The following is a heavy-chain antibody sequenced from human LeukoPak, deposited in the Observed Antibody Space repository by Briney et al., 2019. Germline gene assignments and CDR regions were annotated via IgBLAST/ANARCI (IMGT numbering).Heavy chain of an antibody. CDR3: ARQETEQRGWHQGRGNWYFDL. V-gene: IGHV4-4*07. CDR1: GGSISSYY. J-gene: IGHJ2*01. CDR2: IYTSGST. Sequence: SETLSLTCTVSGGSISSYYWSWIRQPAGKGLEWIGRIYTSGSTNYNPSLKSRVTMSVDTSMNQFSLKLSSVTAADTAVYYCARQETEQRGWHQGRGNWYFDLWGRGTLVTVSS. D-gene: IGHD6-19*01.